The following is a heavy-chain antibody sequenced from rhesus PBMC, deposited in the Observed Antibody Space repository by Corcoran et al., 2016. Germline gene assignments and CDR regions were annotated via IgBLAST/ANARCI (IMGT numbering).Heavy chain of an antibody. CDR3: ARAHWGDYYGYGLDS. CDR2: ISYDGSKK. J-gene: IGHJ6*01. V-gene: IGHV3-54*02. Sequence: EVQLVESGGGLVQPGGSLRLSCAASGFTFSSYGMHWVRQAPGKGLEWVAVISYDGSKKYYAASVKDRFTISRDNSKNMLYLQMNNLKLEDTAVYYCARAHWGDYYGYGLDSWGQGVVVTVSS. D-gene: IGHD3-34*01. CDR1: GFTFSSYG.